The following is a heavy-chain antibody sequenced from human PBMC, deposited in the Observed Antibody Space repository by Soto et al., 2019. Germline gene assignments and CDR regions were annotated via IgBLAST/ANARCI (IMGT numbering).Heavy chain of an antibody. CDR2: IIPILGVA. D-gene: IGHD1-26*01. CDR1: GGTFSSYT. J-gene: IGHJ3*02. CDR3: ASSTLLLHPVWDM. V-gene: IGHV1-69*02. Sequence: QVQLVQSGAEVRKPGSSVKVSCKTSGGTFSSYTISWVRQAPGQGLEWMGRIIPILGVANHAQKFLGRVTITAAKSTSTAYMELSSLGSEDTAVYYCASSTLLLHPVWDMWGQGTMVTVSS.